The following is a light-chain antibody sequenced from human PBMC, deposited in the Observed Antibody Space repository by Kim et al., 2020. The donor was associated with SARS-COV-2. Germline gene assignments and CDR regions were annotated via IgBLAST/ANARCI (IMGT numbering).Light chain of an antibody. CDR3: MQGTHWPFT. CDR2: KVS. CDR1: QGLVYGDGNGY. J-gene: IGKJ3*01. V-gene: IGKV2-30*01. Sequence: PASISCGSSQGLVYGDGNGYLSWFHQRPSQSPRRLIYKVSSRDSGVPDRFSGSGSGTDFTLQISRVEAEDVGVYYCMQGTHWPFTFGPGTKVDIK.